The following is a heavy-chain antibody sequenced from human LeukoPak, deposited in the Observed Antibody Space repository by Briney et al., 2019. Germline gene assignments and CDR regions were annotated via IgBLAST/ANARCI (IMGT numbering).Heavy chain of an antibody. Sequence: SETLSLTCTVSGGSISGHYWSWIRQPPGKGLEWIGYIYYSGSSKYNPSLKSRVTISVDTSKNQFSLKLSSVTAADTAMYYCARDIGCSSSRCSANNWVDPWGQGTLVTVSS. CDR2: IYYSGSS. CDR1: GGSISGHY. D-gene: IGHD2-2*01. V-gene: IGHV4-59*11. J-gene: IGHJ5*02. CDR3: ARDIGCSSSRCSANNWVDP.